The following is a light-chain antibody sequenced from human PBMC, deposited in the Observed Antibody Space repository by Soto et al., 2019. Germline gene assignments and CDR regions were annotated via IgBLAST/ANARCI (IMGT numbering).Light chain of an antibody. J-gene: IGKJ4*01. V-gene: IGKV1-5*03. CDR3: QQYSSYSFT. Sequence: DLQMTQSPPTLPATVGDRVTITCRASQTLSSKLAWYQQKPGKAPKVLIHKASSLQSGVPSRFSGSGSGTEFTLTISSLQPDDFATYYCQQYSSYSFTFGGGTKVEIK. CDR1: QTLSSK. CDR2: KAS.